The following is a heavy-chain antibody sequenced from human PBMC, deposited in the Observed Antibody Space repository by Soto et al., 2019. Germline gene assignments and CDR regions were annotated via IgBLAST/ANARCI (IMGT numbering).Heavy chain of an antibody. CDR1: GGSISSSSYY. CDR3: ARLKGGGYFDY. Sequence: QLQLQESGPGLVKPSETLSLTCTVSGGSISSSSYYWGWIRQPPGKGLEWIGSIYYSGSTYYNPSLKSRVTISVDTSKNQFSLKLSSVTAADTAVYYWARLKGGGYFDYWGQGTLVTVSS. J-gene: IGHJ4*02. CDR2: IYYSGST. V-gene: IGHV4-39*01. D-gene: IGHD3-16*01.